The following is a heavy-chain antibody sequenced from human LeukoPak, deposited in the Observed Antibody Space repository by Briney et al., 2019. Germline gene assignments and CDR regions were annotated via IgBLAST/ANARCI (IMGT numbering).Heavy chain of an antibody. CDR2: ISYDGSNK. V-gene: IGHV3-30*18. J-gene: IGHJ4*02. CDR3: AKDGYYYDSREGYYFDY. Sequence: GRSLRLSCAASGFTFSSYGMHWVRQAPGKGLEWVAVISYDGSNKHYADSVKGRFTISRDNSKNTLYLQMNSLRAEDTAVYYCAKDGYYYDSREGYYFDYWGQGTLVTVSS. D-gene: IGHD3-22*01. CDR1: GFTFSSYG.